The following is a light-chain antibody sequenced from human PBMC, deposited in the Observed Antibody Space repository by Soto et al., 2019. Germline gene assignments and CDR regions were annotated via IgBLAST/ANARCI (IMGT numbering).Light chain of an antibody. CDR1: QTISSW. V-gene: IGKV1-5*03. Sequence: DIQMTQSPSTLSASVGDRVTIACRASQTISSWVAWYQQKPGKAPRLLIYKTSSLESGVPSRFSGSGSGTEFTLTISGLQPDDFASYYCHQYNTYFSLTFGGGTKV. CDR3: HQYNTYFSLT. CDR2: KTS. J-gene: IGKJ4*01.